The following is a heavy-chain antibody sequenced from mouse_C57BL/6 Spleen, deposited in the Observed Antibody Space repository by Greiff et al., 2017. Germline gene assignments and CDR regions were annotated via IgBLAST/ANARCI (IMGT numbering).Heavy chain of an antibody. D-gene: IGHD6-2*01. Sequence: QVQLKQPGAELVMPGASVKLSCKASGYTFTSYWMHWVKQRPGQGLEWIGEIDPSDSYTNYNQKFKGKSTLTVDKSSSTAYMQLSSLTSEDSAVYYCARGLPPYFDYWGQGTTLTVSS. CDR3: ARGLPPYFDY. CDR1: GYTFTSYW. V-gene: IGHV1-69*01. CDR2: IDPSDSYT. J-gene: IGHJ2*01.